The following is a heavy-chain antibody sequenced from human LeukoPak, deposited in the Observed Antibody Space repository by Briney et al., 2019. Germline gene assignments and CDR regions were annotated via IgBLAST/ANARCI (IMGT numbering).Heavy chain of an antibody. V-gene: IGHV4-4*07. D-gene: IGHD1-7*01. CDR3: ARYPGTTWSRYYFDY. Sequence: PSETLSLTCTVSGGSISSYYWSWIRQPAGKGLEWIGRIYTSGSTNYNPSLKSRVTMSVDTSKNQFSLKLSSVTAADTAVYYCARYPGTTWSRYYFDYWGQGTLVTVSS. CDR2: IYTSGST. J-gene: IGHJ4*02. CDR1: GGSISSYY.